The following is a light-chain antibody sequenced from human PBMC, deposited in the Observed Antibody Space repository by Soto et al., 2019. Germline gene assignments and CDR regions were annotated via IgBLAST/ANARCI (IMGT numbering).Light chain of an antibody. V-gene: IGKV1-5*03. CDR2: KAS. J-gene: IGKJ2*01. CDR1: QTISSW. CDR3: QQSYGTPYT. Sequence: DIQMTQSPSTLSGSVGDRVTITCRASQTISSWLAWYQQKPGKAPKLLIYKASTLKSGVPSRFSGSGSGTEFTLTISSLQPDDFATYYCQQSYGTPYTFGQGTKLEI.